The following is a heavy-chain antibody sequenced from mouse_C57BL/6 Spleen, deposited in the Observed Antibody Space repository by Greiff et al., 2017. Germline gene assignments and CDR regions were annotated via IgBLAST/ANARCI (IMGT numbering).Heavy chain of an antibody. CDR2: INPGSGGT. D-gene: IGHD1-1*01. Sequence: QVQLQQSGAELVRPGTSVKVSCKASGYAFTNYLIEWVKQRPGQGLEWIGVINPGSGGTNYNEKFKGKATLTADKSSSTAYMQLSSLTSEDSAVYFGARSTTVVSPYGYWGQGTTLTVAS. J-gene: IGHJ2*01. CDR1: GYAFTNYL. V-gene: IGHV1-54*01. CDR3: ARSTTVVSPYGY.